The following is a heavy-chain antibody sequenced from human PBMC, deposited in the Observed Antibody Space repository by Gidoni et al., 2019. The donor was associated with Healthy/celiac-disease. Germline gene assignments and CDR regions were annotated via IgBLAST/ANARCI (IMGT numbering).Heavy chain of an antibody. CDR1: GYSFTSYW. CDR3: ARQLRFLETRNYGMDV. J-gene: IGHJ6*02. Sequence: EVQLVQSGAEVKKPGESLKISCKGSGYSFTSYWIGWVRQMPGKGLEWMGIIYPGASDTRYSPSFQGQVTISADKSISTAYLQWSSLKASDTAMYYCARQLRFLETRNYGMDVWGQGTTVTVSS. V-gene: IGHV5-51*01. CDR2: IYPGASDT. D-gene: IGHD3-3*01.